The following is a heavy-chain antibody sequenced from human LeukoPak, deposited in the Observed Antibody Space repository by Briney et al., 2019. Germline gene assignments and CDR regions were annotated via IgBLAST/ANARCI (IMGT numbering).Heavy chain of an antibody. D-gene: IGHD4/OR15-4a*01. V-gene: IGHV3-48*03. CDR3: ARGGMVPD. J-gene: IGHJ4*02. CDR2: ISSSATTI. CDR1: GFTFSSYE. Sequence: GGSLRLSCAASGFTFSSYEMNWVRQAPGKGLEWVSYISSSATTIYYADSVKGRFTISRDNAKNSLYRQMNSLRAEDTAVYYCARGGMVPDWGQGTLVTVSS.